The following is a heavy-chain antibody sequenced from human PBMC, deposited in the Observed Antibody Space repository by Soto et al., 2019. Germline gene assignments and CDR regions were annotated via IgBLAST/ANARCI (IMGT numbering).Heavy chain of an antibody. CDR1: GDSVGSGTYY. CDR2: IYYSGST. Sequence: QVQLQESGPGLVKPSETLSLTCTVSGDSVGSGTYYWNWIRQPPGKGLEWIGYIYYSGSTNYNLSLKSQVTLSVDTYKNQFALKLNSVTAADTAVYYCARAARAVAVWYYNGMDVGGQGTTVTVSS. J-gene: IGHJ6*02. CDR3: ARAARAVAVWYYNGMDV. V-gene: IGHV4-61*01. D-gene: IGHD3-10*01.